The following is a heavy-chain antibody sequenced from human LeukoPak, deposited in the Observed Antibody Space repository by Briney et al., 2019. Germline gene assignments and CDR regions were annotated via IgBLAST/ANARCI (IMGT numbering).Heavy chain of an antibody. CDR3: AKDIEEWLVKGGGCFDY. D-gene: IGHD6-19*01. J-gene: IGHJ4*02. CDR1: GSTFAGYA. CDR2: ISGSGST. Sequence: GGSLRLSCAASGSTFAGYAMSWVRQAPGKGLEWVSTISGSGSTYYPDSVRGRFTISRDNSKNTLYLQMNSLRAGDTAVYYCAKDIEEWLVKGGGCFDYWGQGTLVTVSS. V-gene: IGHV3-23*01.